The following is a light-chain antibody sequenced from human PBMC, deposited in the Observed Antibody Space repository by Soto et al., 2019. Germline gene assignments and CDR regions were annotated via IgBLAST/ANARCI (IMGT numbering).Light chain of an antibody. CDR2: GAS. CDR3: QQYGNSPPYT. V-gene: IGKV3-20*01. Sequence: EIVMTQSPATQSLSPGERATLSCRASQSVSSSSLAWYQQKPGQAPRLLIYGASSRATGIPDRFSGSGSGTDFTLTVSSLQPEDFVVYYCQQYGNSPPYTFGQGTKLEI. J-gene: IGKJ2*01. CDR1: QSVSSSS.